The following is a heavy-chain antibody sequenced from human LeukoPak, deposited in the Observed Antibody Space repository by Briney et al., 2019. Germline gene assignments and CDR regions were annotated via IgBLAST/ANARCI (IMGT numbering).Heavy chain of an antibody. V-gene: IGHV4-61*02. D-gene: IGHD3-22*01. Sequence: SQTLSLTCTVSGGSISSGSCYWSWIRRPAGKGLEWIGRIYTSGSTNYNPSLKSRVTISVDTSKNQFSLKLSSVTAADTAVYYCARADYYDSSGYPAHYYYMDVWGKGTTVTVSS. CDR1: GGSISSGSCY. CDR2: IYTSGST. J-gene: IGHJ6*03. CDR3: ARADYYDSSGYPAHYYYMDV.